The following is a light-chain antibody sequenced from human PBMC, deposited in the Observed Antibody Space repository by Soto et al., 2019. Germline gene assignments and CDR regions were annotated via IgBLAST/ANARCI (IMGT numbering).Light chain of an antibody. CDR3: QEYNSYSRT. CDR2: DAS. Sequence: DIQMTQSPSTLSASVGDRVTITCRASQSISVWLAWYQQKPGKAPKVLIYDASSLESGVPSRFSGSRSGTEFTLTISSLQPDDFATYYCQEYNSYSRTFGQETKVEIK. J-gene: IGKJ1*01. CDR1: QSISVW. V-gene: IGKV1-5*01.